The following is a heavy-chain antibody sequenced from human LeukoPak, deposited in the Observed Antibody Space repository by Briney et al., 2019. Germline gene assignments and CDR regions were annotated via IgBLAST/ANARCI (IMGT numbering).Heavy chain of an antibody. CDR3: ARVGYRYYDFWSGYYREGTGAIGY. V-gene: IGHV4-34*01. CDR1: GGSFSGYY. D-gene: IGHD3-3*01. CDR2: INHSGST. Sequence: KPSETLSLTCAVYGGSFSGYYWSWIRQPPGKGLEWIGEINHSGSTNYNPSLKSRVTISVDTSKNQFSLKLSSVTAADTAVYYCARVGYRYYDFWSGYYREGTGAIGYWGQGPWSPSPQ. J-gene: IGHJ4*02.